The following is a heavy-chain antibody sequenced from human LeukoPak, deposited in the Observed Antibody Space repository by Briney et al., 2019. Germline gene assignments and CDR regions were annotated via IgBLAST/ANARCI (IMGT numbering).Heavy chain of an antibody. V-gene: IGHV3-48*01. Sequence: GGSLRLSCAASGFTFSIYAINWVRQAPGKGLEWLSYISSGSDTIYYADSVKGRFTISRDDAKNSLYLQMSSLRVEDTAVYYCARDRGAIDYWGQGTLVIVSS. CDR1: GFTFSIYA. CDR2: ISSGSDTI. D-gene: IGHD1-26*01. J-gene: IGHJ4*02. CDR3: ARDRGAIDY.